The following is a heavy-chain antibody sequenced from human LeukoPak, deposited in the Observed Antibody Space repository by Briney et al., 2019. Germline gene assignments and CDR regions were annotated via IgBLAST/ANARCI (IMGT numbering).Heavy chain of an antibody. V-gene: IGHV3-23*01. J-gene: IGHJ4*02. CDR1: GFTFSSYA. Sequence: PGGSLRLSCAASGFTFSSYAMNWVRRAPGKGLEWVSYISGSDGRTHYADSVKGRFTISRDNSKNTMYLQMNSLRAEDTGVYYCAKDSGWIQFIDWGQGTLVTVSS. CDR2: ISGSDGRT. D-gene: IGHD5-18*01. CDR3: AKDSGWIQFID.